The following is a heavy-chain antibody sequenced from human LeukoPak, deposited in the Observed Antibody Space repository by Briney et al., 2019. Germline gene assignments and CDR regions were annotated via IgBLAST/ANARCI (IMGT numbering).Heavy chain of an antibody. J-gene: IGHJ5*01. CDR2: INGDGSSA. CDR1: GFTFSSYW. CDR3: VRPHSVVVTGTDGWFDS. Sequence: PGGSLRLSCATSGFTFSSYWMHWVRQAPGKGPVWVTRINGDGSSANYADSVRGRFSISRDNAKNTVYLQMNSLRAEDTAVYYCVRPHSVVVTGTDGWFDSWGQGTLVTVSS. D-gene: IGHD2-21*02. V-gene: IGHV3-74*01.